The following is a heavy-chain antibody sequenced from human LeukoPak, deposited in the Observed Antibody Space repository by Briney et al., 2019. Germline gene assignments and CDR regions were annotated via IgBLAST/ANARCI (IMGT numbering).Heavy chain of an antibody. D-gene: IGHD1-1*01. CDR1: GFTFSSYS. CDR3: ARDLGNWEKREWYFDL. Sequence: PGGSLRLSCAASGFTFSSYSLNWVRQAPGKGLEWVSYISGSSSIIYYTDSVKGRFTISRDNAKNSLYLQMNSLRAEDTAVYYCARDLGNWEKREWYFDLWGXGTLVTVSS. CDR2: ISGSSSII. J-gene: IGHJ2*01. V-gene: IGHV3-48*04.